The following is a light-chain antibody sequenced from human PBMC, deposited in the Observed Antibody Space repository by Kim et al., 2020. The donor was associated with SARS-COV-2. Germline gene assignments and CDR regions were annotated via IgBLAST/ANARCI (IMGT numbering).Light chain of an antibody. CDR1: SSDVGAYDY. CDR2: AVS. J-gene: IGLJ2*01. CDR3: CSHAGSYSMI. V-gene: IGLV2-11*01. Sequence: QSALTQPRSVSGSPGQSVAISCTGTSSDVGAYDYVSWYQQYPGKVPKLMIYAVSNRPSGVPDRFSGSKSGNTASLTISGLQAEDEADYYCCSHAGSYSMIFGGGTKVTFL.